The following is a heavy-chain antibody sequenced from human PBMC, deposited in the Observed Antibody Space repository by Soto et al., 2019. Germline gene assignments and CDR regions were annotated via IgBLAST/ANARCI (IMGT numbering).Heavy chain of an antibody. V-gene: IGHV1-18*01. J-gene: IGHJ6*02. CDR1: GYTFTSYG. Sequence: ASVKVSCKASGYTFTSYGISWVRQAPGQGLEWMGWISAYNGNTNYAQKLQGRVTMTTDTSTSTAYMELRSLRSEDTAVYYCALTGRYSNYYVVGYYYGMYLWGQGTTVPVS. CDR3: ALTGRYSNYYVVGYYYGMYL. CDR2: ISAYNGNT. D-gene: IGHD4-4*01.